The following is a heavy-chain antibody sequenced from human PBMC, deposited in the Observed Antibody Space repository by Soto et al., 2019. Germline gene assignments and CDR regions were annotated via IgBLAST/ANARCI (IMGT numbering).Heavy chain of an antibody. D-gene: IGHD1-1*01. J-gene: IGHJ6*02. V-gene: IGHV4-34*01. CDR3: ARHQGNDYYYGMDV. CDR1: GGSFSGYY. Sequence: TSETLSLTCAVYGGSFSGYYWSWIRQPPGKGLEWIGEINHSGSTYYNPSLKSRVTISVDTSKNQFSLKLTSVTAADTAVYYCARHQGNDYYYGMDVWGQGTTVTAP. CDR2: INHSGST.